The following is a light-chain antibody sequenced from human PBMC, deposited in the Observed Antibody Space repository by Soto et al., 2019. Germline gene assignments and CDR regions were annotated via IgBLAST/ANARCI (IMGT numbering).Light chain of an antibody. Sequence: SALTQPASVSGSPGQSITISCTSTSSDVGSYNLVSWYQQYPGKAPKLMISEATTPPSGVSDRFSGSKSGNTASLTISGLQPEDEADYYCCSYTTSGSFVFGTGTKVTVL. J-gene: IGLJ1*01. V-gene: IGLV2-23*01. CDR3: CSYTTSGSFV. CDR2: EAT. CDR1: SSDVGSYNL.